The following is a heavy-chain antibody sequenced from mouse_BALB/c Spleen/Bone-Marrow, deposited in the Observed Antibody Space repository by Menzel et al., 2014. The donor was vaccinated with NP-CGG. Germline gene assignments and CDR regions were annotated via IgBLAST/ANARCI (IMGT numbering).Heavy chain of an antibody. D-gene: IGHD2-4*01. J-gene: IGHJ4*01. CDR2: IWSGGST. CDR1: GFSLTFYG. V-gene: IGHV2-2*02. CDR3: ARNVIKRGAMDY. Sequence: VKLQESGPGLVQPSQSLSITCTVSGFSLTFYGIHWVRQSPGKGLEWLGVIWSGGSTDYNAAFISRPSISKDNSKSQVFFKMNSLQANDTAIYYCARNVIKRGAMDYWGQGTSVTVSS.